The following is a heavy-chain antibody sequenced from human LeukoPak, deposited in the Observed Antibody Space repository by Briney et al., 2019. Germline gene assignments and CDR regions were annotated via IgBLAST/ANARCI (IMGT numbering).Heavy chain of an antibody. CDR1: GFTFSSYW. CDR2: IKQDGSEK. Sequence: GESLRLSCAASGFTFSSYWMSWVRQAPGKGLEWVANIKQDGSEKYYVDSVKGRLTISRDNAKNSLYLQMNSLRAEDTAVYYCARVNYCTNGVCYGDFVDYWGQGTLVTVSS. J-gene: IGHJ4*02. CDR3: ARVNYCTNGVCYGDFVDY. V-gene: IGHV3-7*01. D-gene: IGHD2-8*01.